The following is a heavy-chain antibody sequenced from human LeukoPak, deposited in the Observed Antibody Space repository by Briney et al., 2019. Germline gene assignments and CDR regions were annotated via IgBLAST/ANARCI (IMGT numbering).Heavy chain of an antibody. J-gene: IGHJ4*02. CDR2: TYYRTKWYK. Sequence: SQTLSLTCAISGDSVSSNSATWTWIRQSPSRGLEWLGRTYYRTKWYKDYAVSVKSRITINPDTSKNQFSLQLNSVTPEDTAVYYCARRSGSYWSFFHWGQGTLVTVSS. CDR3: ARRSGSYWSFFH. V-gene: IGHV6-1*01. D-gene: IGHD1-26*01. CDR1: GDSVSSNSAT.